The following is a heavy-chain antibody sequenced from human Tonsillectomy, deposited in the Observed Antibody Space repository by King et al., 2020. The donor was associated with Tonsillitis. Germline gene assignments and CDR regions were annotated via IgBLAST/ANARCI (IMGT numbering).Heavy chain of an antibody. V-gene: IGHV3-15*01. CDR1: GFTFSNAW. CDR3: TTDSPTTLTLYYY. Sequence: VQLVESGGGLVKPGGSLRLSCAASGFTFSNAWMSWVRQAPGKGLEWVGRIKSKTDGGTTDYAAPVKGRFTISRDDSKNTLYLQMNSLKTEDTAVYYCTTDSPTTLTLYYYWGQGTLVTVSS. CDR2: IKSKTDGGTT. J-gene: IGHJ4*02. D-gene: IGHD4-17*01.